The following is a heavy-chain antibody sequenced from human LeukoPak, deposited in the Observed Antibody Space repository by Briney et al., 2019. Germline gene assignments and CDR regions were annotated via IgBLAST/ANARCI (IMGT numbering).Heavy chain of an antibody. J-gene: IGHJ4*02. CDR1: GGSISSSSYY. V-gene: IGHV4-39*07. CDR3: ARGVGLRYRDY. CDR2: IYYSGST. D-gene: IGHD3-9*01. Sequence: SETLSLTCTVSGGSISSSSYYWGWIRQPPGKGLEWIATIYYSGSTYYNPSLKSRVTISSDTSKNQFSLKLSSVIAADTAVYYCARGVGLRYRDYWGQGTLVTVSS.